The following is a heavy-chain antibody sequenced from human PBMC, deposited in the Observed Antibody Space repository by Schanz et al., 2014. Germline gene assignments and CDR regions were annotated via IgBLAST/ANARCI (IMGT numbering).Heavy chain of an antibody. J-gene: IGHJ3*02. V-gene: IGHV3-21*01. Sequence: EVQLVESGGGLVKPGGFLRLSCAASGFNFSSYSLNWVRQAPGKGLEWVSSISYGTSYIYYAESVKGRFTISRDNAKNSLYLQMNGLRAEDTAVYYCARVALPGYSSPRDAFDIWGQGTMVTVSS. CDR2: ISYGTSYI. CDR3: ARVALPGYSSPRDAFDI. CDR1: GFNFSSYS. D-gene: IGHD5-18*01.